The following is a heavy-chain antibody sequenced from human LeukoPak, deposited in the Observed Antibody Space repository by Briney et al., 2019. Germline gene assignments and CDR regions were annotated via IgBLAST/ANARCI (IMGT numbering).Heavy chain of an antibody. CDR2: MSGSGSGT. CDR3: ARGKDTYNYDSSGYYFGEY. Sequence: GGSLRLSCAASGFTFSNYAMTWVRQAPGKGLEWVSTMSGSGSGTYYADSVRGRFTISRDNSKNTLYLQMNSLRVEDTAVYYCARGKDTYNYDSSGYYFGEYWGQGTPVTVSS. D-gene: IGHD3-22*01. J-gene: IGHJ4*02. CDR1: GFTFSNYA. V-gene: IGHV3-23*01.